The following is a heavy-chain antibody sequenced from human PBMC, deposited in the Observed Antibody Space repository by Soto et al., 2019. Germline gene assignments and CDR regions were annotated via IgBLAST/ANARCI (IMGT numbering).Heavy chain of an antibody. CDR2: MTGSGGEI. D-gene: IGHD2-21*02. CDR3: AKDAVYGDGLWLAAN. V-gene: IGHV3-23*01. Sequence: EVQLLESRGGLVQPGESLRLSCAASGFTFSIYAMMWVRQPPGWGRERVAGMTGSGGEIRYADSVKGRLTISKDNSKNTLYPQKNSLGAEDTAMYYCAKDAVYGDGLWLAANWGQGPLVTVSS. CDR1: GFTFSIYA. J-gene: IGHJ4*02.